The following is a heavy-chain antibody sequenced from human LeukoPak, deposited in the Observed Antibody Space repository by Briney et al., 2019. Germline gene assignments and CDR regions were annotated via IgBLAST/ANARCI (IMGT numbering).Heavy chain of an antibody. CDR3: ARDARGYDILTGYYTAWAFDI. CDR1: GFTFSSYE. J-gene: IGHJ3*02. Sequence: PGGSLRLSCVASGFTFSSYEMNWVRQAPGKGLEWVSYISSSGSTIYYADSVKGRFTISRDNAKNSLYLQMNSLRAEDTAVYYCARDARGYDILTGYYTAWAFDIWGQGTMVTVSS. CDR2: ISSSGSTI. V-gene: IGHV3-48*03. D-gene: IGHD3-9*01.